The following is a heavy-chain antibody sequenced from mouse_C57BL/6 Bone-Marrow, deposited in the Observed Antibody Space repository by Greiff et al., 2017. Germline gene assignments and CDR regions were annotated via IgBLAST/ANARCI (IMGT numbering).Heavy chain of an antibody. CDR2: ISDGGSYT. V-gene: IGHV5-4*01. D-gene: IGHD4-1*01. CDR1: GFTFSSYA. CDR3: ASTGTVFDY. Sequence: VQVVESGGGLVKPGGSLKLSCAASGFTFSSYAMSWVRQTPEKRLEWVATISDGGSYTYYPDNVKGRFTISRDNAKNNLYLQMSHLKSEDTAMYYCASTGTVFDYWGQGTTLTVSS. J-gene: IGHJ2*01.